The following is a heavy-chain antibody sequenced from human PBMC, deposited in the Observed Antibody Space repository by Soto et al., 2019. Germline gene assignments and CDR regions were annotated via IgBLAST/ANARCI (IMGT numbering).Heavy chain of an antibody. CDR3: AKDKDAAFDI. V-gene: IGHV3-23*01. Sequence: GGSLRLSCAASGFTFSSHAMHWVRQAPGKGLEWVSAISGSGGSTYYADSVKGRFTISRDNSKNTLYLQMNSLRAEDTAVYYCAKDKDAAFDIWGQGTMVTVSS. J-gene: IGHJ3*02. CDR2: ISGSGGST. CDR1: GFTFSSHA.